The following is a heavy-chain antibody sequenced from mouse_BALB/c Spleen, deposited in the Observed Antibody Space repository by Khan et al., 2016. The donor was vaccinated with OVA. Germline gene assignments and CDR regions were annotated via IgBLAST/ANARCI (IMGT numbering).Heavy chain of an antibody. D-gene: IGHD1-2*01. CDR3: ARSGYGGFSY. J-gene: IGHJ3*01. Sequence: EVQLQQSGPELVKPGASMKISCKASGYSFTDYTMNWVKQSHGKSLEWIGLINPYNGGTSDNQKFKGKATLTVDKSSSTVYMELLSLTSGDSAVXYCARSGYGGFSYWGQGTLVTVSA. CDR2: INPYNGGT. CDR1: GYSFTDYT. V-gene: IGHV1S135*01.